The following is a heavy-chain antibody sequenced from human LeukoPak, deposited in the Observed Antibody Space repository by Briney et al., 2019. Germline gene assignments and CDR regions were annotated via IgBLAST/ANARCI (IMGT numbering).Heavy chain of an antibody. J-gene: IGHJ6*03. V-gene: IGHV3-21*01. Sequence: GGSLRLSCAASGFTFSSYSMNWVRQAPGKGLEWVSSISSSSSYIYYADSVKGRFIISRDNAKNSLYLQINSLRAEDTAVYYCARGIAAAGTYYYYYMDVWGKGTTVTVSS. CDR3: ARGIAAAGTYYYYYMDV. CDR2: ISSSSSYI. CDR1: GFTFSSYS. D-gene: IGHD6-13*01.